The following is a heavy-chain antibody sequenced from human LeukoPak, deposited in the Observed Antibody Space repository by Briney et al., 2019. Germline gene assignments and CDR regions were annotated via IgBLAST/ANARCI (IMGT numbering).Heavy chain of an antibody. CDR1: GGSISSYY. J-gene: IGHJ5*02. CDR3: ARDTQLLWFGEA. CDR2: IYYSGST. D-gene: IGHD3-10*01. V-gene: IGHV4-59*12. Sequence: SETLSLTCTVSGGSISSYYWSWIRQPPGKGLEWIGYIYYSGSTNYNPSLKSRVTISVDTSKNQFSLKLSSVTAADTAVYYCARDTQLLWFGEAWGQGTLVTVSS.